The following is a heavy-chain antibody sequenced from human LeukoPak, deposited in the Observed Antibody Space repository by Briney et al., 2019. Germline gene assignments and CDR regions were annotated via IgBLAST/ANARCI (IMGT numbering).Heavy chain of an antibody. V-gene: IGHV1-2*02. CDR2: INPNSGGT. CDR1: GYTFTGYY. Sequence: ASVKVSCKASGYTFTGYYMHWVRQAPGQGLEWMGWINPNSGGTNYAQKFQGRVTMTRDTSINTAYMELTRLRSDDTAVFYCARALGREWEWLGHYYYYGMGVWGQGTTVTVSS. D-gene: IGHD6-19*01. J-gene: IGHJ6*02. CDR3: ARALGREWEWLGHYYYYGMGV.